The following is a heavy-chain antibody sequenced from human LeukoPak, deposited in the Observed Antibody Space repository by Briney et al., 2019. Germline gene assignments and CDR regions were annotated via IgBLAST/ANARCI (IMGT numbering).Heavy chain of an antibody. Sequence: PSETLSLTCAVSGYSISSGYYWGWIRQPPGKGLEWIGSIYHSGSTYYSPSLKSRVTISVDTSKNQFSLKLSSVTAADTAVYYCARGPITMVRGVLPALYWFYPSGHGNLVTVSS. V-gene: IGHV4-38-2*01. CDR1: GYSISSGYY. CDR2: IYHSGST. D-gene: IGHD3-10*01. J-gene: IGHJ5*02. CDR3: ARGPITMVRGVLPALYWFYP.